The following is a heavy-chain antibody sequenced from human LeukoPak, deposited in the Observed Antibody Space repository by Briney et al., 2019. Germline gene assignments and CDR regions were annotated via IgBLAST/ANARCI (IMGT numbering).Heavy chain of an antibody. V-gene: IGHV4-39*07. J-gene: IGHJ4*02. CDR2: IYYSGST. CDR1: GGSISSGSYY. D-gene: IGHD1-14*01. Sequence: SETLSLTCTVPGGSISSGSYYWGWIRQPPGKGLEWIGNIYYSGSTYYNPSLKSRVSISVDTSKNQFSLKLTSVTAADTAVYYCARAPEYGLYYFDYWGQGTLVTVSS. CDR3: ARAPEYGLYYFDY.